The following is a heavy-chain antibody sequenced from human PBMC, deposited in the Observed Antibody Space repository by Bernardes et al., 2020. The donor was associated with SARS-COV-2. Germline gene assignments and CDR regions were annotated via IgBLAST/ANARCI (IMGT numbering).Heavy chain of an antibody. CDR3: ARDGRQWLETGWGDY. J-gene: IGHJ4*02. CDR1: GYTFTSYG. CDR2: ISAYNGNT. Sequence: ASVKVSCKASGYTFTSYGISWVRQAPGQGLEWMGWISAYNGNTNYAQKLQGRVTMTTDTSTSTAYMELRSLRSDDTAVYYCARDGRQWLETGWGDYWGQGTLVTVSS. V-gene: IGHV1-18*01. D-gene: IGHD6-19*01.